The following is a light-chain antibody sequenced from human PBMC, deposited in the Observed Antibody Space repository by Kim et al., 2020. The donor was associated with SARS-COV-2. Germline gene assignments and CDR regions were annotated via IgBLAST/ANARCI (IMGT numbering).Light chain of an antibody. Sequence: SASVGDRVTVTCQASQDISNYLNWYQQKPGKAPKLLIYDASNLETGVPSRFSGSGSGTDFTFSISSLQPEDIATYYCHQYDSLPYTFGQGTKLEIK. J-gene: IGKJ2*01. CDR1: QDISNY. V-gene: IGKV1-33*01. CDR2: DAS. CDR3: HQYDSLPYT.